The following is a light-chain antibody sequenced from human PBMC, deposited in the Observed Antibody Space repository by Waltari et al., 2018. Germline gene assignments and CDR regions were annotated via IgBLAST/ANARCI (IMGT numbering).Light chain of an antibody. Sequence: EIVLTQSPGNLSLSPGERATLSCRASQSVSNNYLAWYQAKPGQAPRLLIYAVSHSATGIPDRFSGGGSGTDFTLTISRLEPEDFAVYYCQQYGGSPKYTFGQGTKLEIK. CDR3: QQYGGSPKYT. CDR1: QSVSNNY. J-gene: IGKJ2*01. CDR2: AVS. V-gene: IGKV3-20*01.